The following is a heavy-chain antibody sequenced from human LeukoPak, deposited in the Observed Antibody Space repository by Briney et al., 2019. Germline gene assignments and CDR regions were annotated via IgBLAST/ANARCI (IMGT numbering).Heavy chain of an antibody. Sequence: ASVKVSCKASGHTFTSYDINWVRQATGQGLEWMGWMNPNSGNTGYAQKFQGRVTMTRNTSISTAYMELSSLRSEDTAVYYCARVIEYCSSTSCYPWFDPWGQGTLVTVSS. CDR3: ARVIEYCSSTSCYPWFDP. V-gene: IGHV1-8*01. D-gene: IGHD2-2*01. J-gene: IGHJ5*02. CDR2: MNPNSGNT. CDR1: GHTFTSYD.